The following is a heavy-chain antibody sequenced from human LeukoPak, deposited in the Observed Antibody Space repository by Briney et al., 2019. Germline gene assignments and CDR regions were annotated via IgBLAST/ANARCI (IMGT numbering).Heavy chain of an antibody. CDR3: ARGPSGTYQIDY. Sequence: ASVKVSCKASGYTFTDYYMHWVRQAPGQGPEWMGWMNPNSGGTNYPQKFQGRVTMTRDTSINTAYMELSRLRSDDTAVYYCARGPSGTYQIDYWGQGTLVTVSS. J-gene: IGHJ4*02. CDR2: MNPNSGGT. D-gene: IGHD3-10*01. V-gene: IGHV1-2*02. CDR1: GYTFTDYY.